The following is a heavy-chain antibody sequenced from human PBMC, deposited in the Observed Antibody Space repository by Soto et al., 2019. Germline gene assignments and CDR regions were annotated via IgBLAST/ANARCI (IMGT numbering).Heavy chain of an antibody. D-gene: IGHD3-10*01. Sequence: SETLSLTCTVSGGSISSYYWSWIRQPPGKGLEWIGYIYYSGSTNYNPSLKSRVTISVDTSKNQFSLKLSSVTAADTAVYYCARDHEVRGVRWFDPWGQGTLVTVSS. CDR3: ARDHEVRGVRWFDP. CDR2: IYYSGST. V-gene: IGHV4-59*01. CDR1: GGSISSYY. J-gene: IGHJ5*02.